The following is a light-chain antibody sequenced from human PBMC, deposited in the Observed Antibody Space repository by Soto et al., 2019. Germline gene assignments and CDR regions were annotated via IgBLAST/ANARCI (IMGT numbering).Light chain of an antibody. CDR1: PSITSY. J-gene: IGKJ3*01. V-gene: IGKV1-39*01. CDR3: QHGYRIPYA. CDR2: AAT. Sequence: DIQMTQSPSSLSASVGARVTITCRASPSITSYLNWYLQEPGKAPKLLIYAATHLQRGAPSRFSGSGFGTDFTLTINGLQPEEFAAYYCQHGYRIPYAFGPGTKVDIK.